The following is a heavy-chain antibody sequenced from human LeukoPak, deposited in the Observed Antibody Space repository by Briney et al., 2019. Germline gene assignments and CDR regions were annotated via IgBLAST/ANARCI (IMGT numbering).Heavy chain of an antibody. Sequence: SETLSLTCGVSDYSINSGHYWGWILRPPGTGLEWIGSIYHSGRTNYNPSLKSRVTTSVGTSKNQFSLKLTSVTAADTAVYYCARHALPDIVIVPAATFDYWGEGTLVTVSS. CDR2: IYHSGRT. CDR1: DYSINSGHY. J-gene: IGHJ4*02. CDR3: ARHALPDIVIVPAATFDY. D-gene: IGHD2-2*01. V-gene: IGHV4-38-2*01.